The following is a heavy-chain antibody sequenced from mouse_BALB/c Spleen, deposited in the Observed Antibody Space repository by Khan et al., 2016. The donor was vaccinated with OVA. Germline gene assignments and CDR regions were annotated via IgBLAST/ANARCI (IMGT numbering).Heavy chain of an antibody. V-gene: IGHV3-2*02. J-gene: IGHJ4*01. CDR3: ARKNYYGYALDY. D-gene: IGHD1-1*01. Sequence: EVQLQESGPGLVKPSQSLSLTCTVTGYSITSNYAWNWIRQFPGNKLEWMGYISYSGSTSYNPSLKSRISITRDTSKNQCFLQLNSVTTEDTATYYCARKNYYGYALDYWGQGTSVTVSS. CDR1: GYSITSNYA. CDR2: ISYSGST.